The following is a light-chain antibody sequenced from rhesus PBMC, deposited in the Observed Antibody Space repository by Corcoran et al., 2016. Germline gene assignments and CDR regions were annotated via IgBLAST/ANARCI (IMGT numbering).Light chain of an antibody. CDR3: QKYSSAPRVT. Sequence: DIQMTQSPSSLSASVGDRVTITFRASQGINNWLAWYQQKPGKAPKLLIYKASSLQSGVPSRFSGNGSGTDFNLPISSLQPEDFSTYYCQKYSSAPRVTFGPGTKLNIK. CDR1: QGINNW. CDR2: KAS. J-gene: IGKJ3*01. V-gene: IGKV1-21*01.